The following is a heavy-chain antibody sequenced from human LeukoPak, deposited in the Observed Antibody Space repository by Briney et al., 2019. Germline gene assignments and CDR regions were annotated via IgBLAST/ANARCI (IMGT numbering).Heavy chain of an antibody. J-gene: IGHJ4*02. CDR2: IYTSGST. V-gene: IGHV4-61*02. CDR3: ARGKWDPLVYHDY. D-gene: IGHD1-26*01. CDR1: GGSISSGSYY. Sequence: SQTLSLTCTVSGGSISSGSYYWSWIRQPAGKGLEWIGRIYTSGSTNYNPSLKSRVTISVDTSKNQFSLKLSSVTAADTAVYCCARGKWDPLVYHDYWGQGTLVTVSS.